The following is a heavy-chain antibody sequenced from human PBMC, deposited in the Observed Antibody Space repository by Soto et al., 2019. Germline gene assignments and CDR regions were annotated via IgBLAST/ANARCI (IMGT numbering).Heavy chain of an antibody. V-gene: IGHV2-5*02. Sequence: SGPTLVNPTQTLTLTCTFSGFSLSTSGVGVGWIRQPPGKALEWLALIYWDDDKRYSPSLKSRLTITKDTSKNQVVLTMTNMDPVDTATYYCAHSRREWELHPTDYYYGMDVWGQGTTVTVSS. CDR1: GFSLSTSGVG. CDR3: AHSRREWELHPTDYYYGMDV. J-gene: IGHJ6*02. CDR2: IYWDDDK. D-gene: IGHD1-26*01.